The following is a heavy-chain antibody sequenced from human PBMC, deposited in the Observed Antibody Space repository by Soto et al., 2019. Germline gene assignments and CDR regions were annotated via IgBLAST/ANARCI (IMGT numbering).Heavy chain of an antibody. J-gene: IGHJ4*02. CDR3: TRLGTAAAGTDY. D-gene: IGHD6-13*01. V-gene: IGHV3-73*01. CDR2: IRSKAKSYAT. CDR1: GFTFSGSA. Sequence: GSLRLSCAASGFTFSGSAMHWVRQASGKGLEWVGRIRSKAKSYATVYAASVKGRFTISRDDSKNTAYLQMNSLKTEDTAVYYCTRLGTAAAGTDYWGQGTLVTVSS.